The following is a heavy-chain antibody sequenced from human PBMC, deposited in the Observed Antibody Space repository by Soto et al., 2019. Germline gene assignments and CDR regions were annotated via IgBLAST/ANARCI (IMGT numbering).Heavy chain of an antibody. CDR2: ISYDGSNK. J-gene: IGHJ6*04. D-gene: IGHD3-3*01. V-gene: IGHV3-30-3*01. CDR3: AREGLEWLLSTTMDV. Sequence: PGGSLRLSCAASGFTFSSYAMHWVRQAPGKGLEWVAVISYDGSNKYYADSVKGRFTISRDNSKSTLYLQMNSLRAEDTAVYYCAREGLEWLLSTTMDVWGKGTTVTVSS. CDR1: GFTFSSYA.